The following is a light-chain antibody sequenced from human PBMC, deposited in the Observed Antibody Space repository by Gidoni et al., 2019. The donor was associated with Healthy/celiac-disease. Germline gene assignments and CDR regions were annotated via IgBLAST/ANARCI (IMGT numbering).Light chain of an antibody. CDR2: AAS. Sequence: DIQMTQSPSSLSASVGDRVTITCRASQSISSYLNWYQQKPGKAPKLLIYAASSLQSGVPSRFSGSGSGTDFTLTISSLQPEDFATYYCQQSYSTPCTFXGXTKVXIK. J-gene: IGKJ4*01. CDR3: QQSYSTPCT. V-gene: IGKV1-39*01. CDR1: QSISSY.